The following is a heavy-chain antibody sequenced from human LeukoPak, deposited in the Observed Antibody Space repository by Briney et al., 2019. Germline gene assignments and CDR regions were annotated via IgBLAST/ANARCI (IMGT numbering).Heavy chain of an antibody. CDR1: GYTFTGYY. CDR3: ARGGPTKTYYDFWSGYKAGYGMDV. V-gene: IGHV1-8*02. D-gene: IGHD3-3*01. J-gene: IGHJ6*02. CDR2: MNPNSGNT. Sequence: GASVKVSCKASGYTFTGYYMHWVRQATGQGLEWMGWMNPNSGNTGYAQKFQGRVTMTRNTSISTAYMELSSLRSEDTAVYYCARGGPTKTYYDFWSGYKAGYGMDVWGQGTTVTVSS.